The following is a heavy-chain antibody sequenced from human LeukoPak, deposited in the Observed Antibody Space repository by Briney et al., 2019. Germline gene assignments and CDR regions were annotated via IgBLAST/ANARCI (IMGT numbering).Heavy chain of an antibody. V-gene: IGHV1-18*01. J-gene: IGHJ4*02. CDR1: GYTFTCYG. Sequence: ASVKVSCKASGYTFTCYGISWVRQAPGQGLEWMGWINTYNGNTNYAQKLQGRVTMTTDTSTSTAYMELRSLRSDDTAVYYCARYIAGRRYFDYWGQGTLVTVSS. CDR3: ARYIAGRRYFDY. D-gene: IGHD6-6*01. CDR2: INTYNGNT.